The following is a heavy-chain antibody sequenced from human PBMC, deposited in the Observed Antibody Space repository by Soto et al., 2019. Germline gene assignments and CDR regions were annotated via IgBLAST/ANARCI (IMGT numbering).Heavy chain of an antibody. CDR1: GGSISSSSYY. D-gene: IGHD6-19*01. Sequence: QLQLQESGPGLVKPSETLSLTCTVSGGSISSSSYYWGWIRQPPGKGLEWIGSIYYSGNTYYNPSLKSRVTISVDTSKKQISLKLSSVTAADTATYHCARREHSISVGGIGFDYWSQGTLVTVSS. CDR3: ARREHSISVGGIGFDY. V-gene: IGHV4-39*01. CDR2: IYYSGNT. J-gene: IGHJ4*02.